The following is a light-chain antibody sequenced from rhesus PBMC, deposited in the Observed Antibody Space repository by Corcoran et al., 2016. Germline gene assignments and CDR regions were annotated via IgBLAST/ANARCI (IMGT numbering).Light chain of an antibody. CDR3: QHSYGTPMYS. Sequence: DIQMTQSPSSLSASVGDRVTITCRASENVNNYLHWYQQNPGKAPKLLIYKTSTLQSGVPSRFSGSGSGTEFTLTISSLQPEDFATYYCQHSYGTPMYSFGQGTKVEIK. J-gene: IGKJ2*01. V-gene: IGKV1-74*01. CDR2: KTS. CDR1: ENVNNY.